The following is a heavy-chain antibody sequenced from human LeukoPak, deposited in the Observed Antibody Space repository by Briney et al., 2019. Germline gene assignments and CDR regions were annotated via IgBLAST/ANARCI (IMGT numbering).Heavy chain of an antibody. Sequence: GGSLRLSCAASGFIFTNAWMSWVRQAPGKGLEWVGRIKSKTDGGTTDYAESVKGRFTISRDDSQNTVYLQMSSLKIEDTAVYYCATDWHWGQGTLVTVSS. V-gene: IGHV3-15*01. CDR1: GFIFTNAW. J-gene: IGHJ4*02. CDR2: IKSKTDGGTT. CDR3: ATDWH.